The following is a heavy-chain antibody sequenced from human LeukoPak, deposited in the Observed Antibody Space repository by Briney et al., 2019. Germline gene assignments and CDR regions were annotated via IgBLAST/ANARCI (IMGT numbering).Heavy chain of an antibody. CDR1: GFTFSDYI. D-gene: IGHD3-22*01. V-gene: IGHV3-72*01. CDR3: SRDGAEGDNSAFDI. CDR2: IRRKRNSYTT. J-gene: IGHJ3*02. Sequence: GGSLRLSCVASGFTFSDYILDWVRQAPGKGLEWVGRIRRKRNSYTTEYAASVKGRFSISRDDLKKSLYLHMNSLQTEDTAVYHCSRDGAEGDNSAFDIWGPGTMVTVSS.